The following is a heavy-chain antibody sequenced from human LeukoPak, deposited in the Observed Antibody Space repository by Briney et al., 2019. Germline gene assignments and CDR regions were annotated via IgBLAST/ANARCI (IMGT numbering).Heavy chain of an antibody. Sequence: SETLSLTSTVYGGSISSGSYYWGWIRQPAGKGKEWNERIYTRRSTNYPPSLKRRVTLSVDTSKNQFSLKLSSVTAADTALYYCAREREPGGSYYYYMDVWGKGTTVTVSS. V-gene: IGHV4-61*02. CDR2: IYTRRST. CDR3: AREREPGGSYYYYMDV. J-gene: IGHJ6*03. CDR1: GGSISSGSYY. D-gene: IGHD1-26*01.